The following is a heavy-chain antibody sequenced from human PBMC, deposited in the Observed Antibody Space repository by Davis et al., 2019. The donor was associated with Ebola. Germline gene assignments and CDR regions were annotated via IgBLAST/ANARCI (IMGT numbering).Heavy chain of an antibody. D-gene: IGHD6-13*01. V-gene: IGHV1-8*01. J-gene: IGHJ5*02. Sequence: ASVKVSCKAPGYTFTSYDINWVRQATGQGLEWMGWMNPNSGNTGYAQKFQGRVTMTRNTSISTAYMELSSLRTEDTAVYYCARGQGIAAAGWDWFDPWGQGTLVTVSS. CDR3: ARGQGIAAAGWDWFDP. CDR1: GYTFTSYD. CDR2: MNPNSGNT.